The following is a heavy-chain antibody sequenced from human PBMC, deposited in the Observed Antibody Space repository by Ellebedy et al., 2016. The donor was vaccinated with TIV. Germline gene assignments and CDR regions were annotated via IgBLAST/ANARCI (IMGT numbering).Heavy chain of an antibody. CDR1: GFIFNNSW. J-gene: IGHJ4*02. D-gene: IGHD3-3*01. CDR3: ARGKPFGGD. Sequence: GESLKISCVASGFIFNNSWMHWVRQAPEKGLEWVANIKQDGSEKYSVDSVKGRFTITRDNAKNSLYLQMNSLRVEDTAVYYCARGKPFGGDWGQGTLVTVSS. V-gene: IGHV3-7*01. CDR2: IKQDGSEK.